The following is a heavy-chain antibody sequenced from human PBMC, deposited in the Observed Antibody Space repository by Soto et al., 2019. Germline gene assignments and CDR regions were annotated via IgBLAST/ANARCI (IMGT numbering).Heavy chain of an antibody. CDR3: ARYSGYEGLRFDP. CDR1: GGSISSGDYY. J-gene: IGHJ5*02. CDR2: IYYSGST. V-gene: IGHV4-30-4*01. D-gene: IGHD5-12*01. Sequence: QVQLQESGPGLVKPSQTLSLTCTVSGGSISSGDYYWGWTRQPPGKGLGWIGYIYYSGSTSYNPALKGRVTISVDTSKNQFSLKLSSVTAADTAVYYCARYSGYEGLRFDPWGQGTLVTVSS.